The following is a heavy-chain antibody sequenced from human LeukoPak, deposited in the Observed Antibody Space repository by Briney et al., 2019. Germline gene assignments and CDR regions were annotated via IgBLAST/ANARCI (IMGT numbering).Heavy chain of an antibody. Sequence: GRSLRLSCAASGFTFSSYAMHWVRQAPGKGLEWVAVISYDGSNKYYADSVKGRFTISRDNSKNTLYLQINSLRAEDTAVYYCARGPLRQYSSSWYRWFDPWGQGTLVTVSS. V-gene: IGHV3-30-3*01. J-gene: IGHJ5*02. D-gene: IGHD6-13*01. CDR1: GFTFSSYA. CDR3: ARGPLRQYSSSWYRWFDP. CDR2: ISYDGSNK.